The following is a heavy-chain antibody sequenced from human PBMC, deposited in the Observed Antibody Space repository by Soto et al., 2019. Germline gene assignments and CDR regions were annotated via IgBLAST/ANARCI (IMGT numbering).Heavy chain of an antibody. CDR2: ISSSGDRT. D-gene: IGHD2-2*01. Sequence: HPGGSLRLSCAASGFTFSSYAMSWVRQAPGKGLEWVSAISSSGDRTYYADSVKGRFTISRDNSKNTLYLQVNSLRADDTAVYYCAKSNLYCSGTNCYVFDFWGQGTLVTVSS. J-gene: IGHJ4*02. CDR1: GFTFSSYA. V-gene: IGHV3-23*01. CDR3: AKSNLYCSGTNCYVFDF.